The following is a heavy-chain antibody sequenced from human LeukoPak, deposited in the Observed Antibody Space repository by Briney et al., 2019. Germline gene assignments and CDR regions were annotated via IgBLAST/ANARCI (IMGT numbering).Heavy chain of an antibody. D-gene: IGHD4-23*01. CDR2: SRDKPNSYST. CDR3: ARDYGGSSPFDY. J-gene: IGHJ4*02. V-gene: IGHV3-72*01. Sequence: GGSLRLSCEASGFTFSDHYIDWVRQAPGKGLEWVGRSRDKPNSYSTEYAASVKGRFTIIRDDSKNSLYLQMNSLRAEDTAVYYCARDYGGSSPFDYWGQGTLVTVSS. CDR1: GFTFSDHY.